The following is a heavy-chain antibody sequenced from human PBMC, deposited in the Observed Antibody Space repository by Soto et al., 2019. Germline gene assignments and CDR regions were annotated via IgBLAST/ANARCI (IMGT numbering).Heavy chain of an antibody. CDR1: GFTFGNFV. Sequence: PGGSLRLSCAASGFTFGNFVMRWVRQTPGKGLEWVSTITETGGDTYYTDSVKGRFTISRDNSKNTLYLQTTSLRAEDTALYYCTRASSDRNHMEVWGPGTTVTVSS. CDR3: TRASSDRNHMEV. J-gene: IGHJ6*02. V-gene: IGHV3-23*01. CDR2: ITETGGDT.